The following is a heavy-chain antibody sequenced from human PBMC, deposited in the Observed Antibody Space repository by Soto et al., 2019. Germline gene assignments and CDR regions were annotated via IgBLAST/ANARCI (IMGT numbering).Heavy chain of an antibody. Sequence: QVQLVESGGGVVQPGRSLRLSCAASGFTFSSYGMHWVRQAPGKGLEWVAVISYDGSNKYYADSVKGRFTISRDNSKNTLYLQMNSLRAEDTAVYYCANSDCWGQGTLVTVSS. CDR3: ANSDC. CDR2: ISYDGSNK. J-gene: IGHJ4*02. CDR1: GFTFSSYG. V-gene: IGHV3-30*18.